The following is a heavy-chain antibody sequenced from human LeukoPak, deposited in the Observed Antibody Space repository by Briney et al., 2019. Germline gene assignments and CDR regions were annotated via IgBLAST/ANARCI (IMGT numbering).Heavy chain of an antibody. CDR3: ATLYADNWNYGNWFDP. V-gene: IGHV1-3*03. D-gene: IGHD1-7*01. J-gene: IGHJ5*02. CDR2: INAGNGNT. Sequence: ASVKVSCKASGYTFTSYAMHWVRQAPGQRLEWMGWINAGNGNTKYSQEFQGRVTITRDTSASTAYMELSSLRSEDTAVYYCATLYADNWNYGNWFDPWGQGTLVTVSS. CDR1: GYTFTSYA.